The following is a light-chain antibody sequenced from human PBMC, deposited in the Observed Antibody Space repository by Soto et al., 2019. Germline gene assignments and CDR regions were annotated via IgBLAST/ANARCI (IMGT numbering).Light chain of an antibody. J-gene: IGKJ2*01. CDR1: QRISSW. V-gene: IGKV1-5*01. CDR3: QQYNSYPYT. Sequence: GDRVTITCRASQRISSWLAWYQQKPGKAPKLLIYDASSLESGVPSRFSGSGSGTEFTLTISSLQPDDFATYYCQQYNSYPYTFGQGNKLEIK. CDR2: DAS.